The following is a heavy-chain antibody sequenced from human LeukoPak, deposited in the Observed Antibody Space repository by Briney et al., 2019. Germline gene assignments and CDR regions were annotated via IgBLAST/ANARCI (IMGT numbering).Heavy chain of an antibody. CDR1: GGTFSSYA. CDR2: IIPIFGTA. CDR3: ARDGSGRNFDY. D-gene: IGHD3-10*01. J-gene: IGHJ4*02. Sequence: GASVKVSCKASGGTFSSYAISWVRQAPGQGREWMGGIIPIFGTANYAQKFQGRVTITTDESTSTAYMELSSLRSEETAVYYCARDGSGRNFDYWGQGTLVTVSS. V-gene: IGHV1-69*05.